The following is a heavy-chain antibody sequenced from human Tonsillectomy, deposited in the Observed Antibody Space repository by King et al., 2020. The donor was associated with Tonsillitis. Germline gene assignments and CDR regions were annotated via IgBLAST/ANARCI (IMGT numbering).Heavy chain of an antibody. CDR1: GYTFTSYY. J-gene: IGHJ4*02. D-gene: IGHD3-22*01. CDR3: ASSKNYYDSSGYYSRAFDY. CDR2: INPSGGST. V-gene: IGHV1-46*01. Sequence: QLVQSGAEVKKPGASVKVSCKASGYTFTSYYMHWVRQAPGQGLEWMGIINPSGGSTSYAQKFQGRVTMTRDTSTGTVYMELSSLRSEDTAVYYCASSKNYYDSSGYYSRAFDYWGQGTLVTVSS.